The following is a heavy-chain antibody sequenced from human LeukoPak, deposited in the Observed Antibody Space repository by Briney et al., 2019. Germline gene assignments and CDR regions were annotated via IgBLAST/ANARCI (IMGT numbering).Heavy chain of an antibody. CDR2: IYYGGST. CDR3: ARDYYDFWSGLFDY. D-gene: IGHD3-3*01. J-gene: IGHJ4*02. CDR1: GDSINSNY. Sequence: SETLSLTCSVSGDSINSNYWSWMRQPPGKGLEWIGYIYYGGSTNYNPSLKSRVSMSVDTSKNQFSLKLTSVTAADTAVYYCARDYYDFWSGLFDYWGQGTLVTVSS. V-gene: IGHV4-59*12.